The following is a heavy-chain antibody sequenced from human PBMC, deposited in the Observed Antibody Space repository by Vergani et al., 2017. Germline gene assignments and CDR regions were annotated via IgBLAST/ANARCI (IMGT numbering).Heavy chain of an antibody. Sequence: EVQLVESGGVVVQPGGSLRLSCAASGFTFSSYWMSWVRQAPGKGLEWVANIKQDGSEKYYVDSVKGRFTISRDNAKNSLYLQMNSLRAEDTAVYYCARAGYSSSWDAFDIWGQGTMVTVSS. CDR2: IKQDGSEK. CDR1: GFTFSSYW. D-gene: IGHD6-13*01. CDR3: ARAGYSSSWDAFDI. V-gene: IGHV3-7*01. J-gene: IGHJ3*02.